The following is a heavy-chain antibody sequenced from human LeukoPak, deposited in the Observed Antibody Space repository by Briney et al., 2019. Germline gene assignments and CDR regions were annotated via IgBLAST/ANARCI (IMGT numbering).Heavy chain of an antibody. CDR1: GFTFSSYS. CDR3: ARASVVYFDY. CDR2: ISSSNSYI. V-gene: IGHV3-21*01. J-gene: IGHJ4*02. Sequence: PGGSLRLSCAASGFTFSSYSMHWVRQAPGKGLEWVSSISSSNSYIYYADSVKGRFTISRDNAKNSLYLQMNSLRAEDTAVYYCARASVVYFDYWGQGTLVTVSS.